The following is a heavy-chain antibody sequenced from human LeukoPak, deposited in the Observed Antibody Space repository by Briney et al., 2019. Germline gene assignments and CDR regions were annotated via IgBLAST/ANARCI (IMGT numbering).Heavy chain of an antibody. CDR3: ARDGYSGSYYDY. J-gene: IGHJ4*02. D-gene: IGHD1-26*01. CDR2: IKQDGSEK. Sequence: PGRSLRLSCVVSGFTFSRYWMSWGRQAPGKGLEGVANIKQDGSEKYYVDSVKGRFTISRDNAKTSLYLQMNSLRAEDTAVYYCARDGYSGSYYDYWGQGTLVTV. CDR1: GFTFSRYW. V-gene: IGHV3-7*04.